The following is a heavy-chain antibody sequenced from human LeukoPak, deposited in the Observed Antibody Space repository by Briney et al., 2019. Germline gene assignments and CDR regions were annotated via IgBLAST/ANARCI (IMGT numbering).Heavy chain of an antibody. CDR2: ISSSGSTI. Sequence: GGSLRLSCVASGFIFSNYEMNWVRQAPGKGLEWLPYISSSGSTIYYADCVKGRFTISRDSAKKSLYLQMNSLRAEDTAVYFCARSDEITVADSYYYYAMDVWGKGTTVTVSS. J-gene: IGHJ6*04. V-gene: IGHV3-48*03. D-gene: IGHD6-19*01. CDR1: GFIFSNYE. CDR3: ARSDEITVADSYYYYAMDV.